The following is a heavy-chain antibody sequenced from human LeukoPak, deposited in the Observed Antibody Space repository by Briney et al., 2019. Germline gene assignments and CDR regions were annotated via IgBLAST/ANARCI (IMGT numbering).Heavy chain of an antibody. CDR1: GFTFSSYS. J-gene: IGHJ4*02. CDR3: ARETFYYYDSSGYYGIFDY. V-gene: IGHV3-66*01. D-gene: IGHD3-22*01. Sequence: PGGSLRLSCAASGFTFSSYSMNWVRQAPGKGLEWVSVIYRGGSTYYADSVKGRFTISRDNSKNTLYLQMNSLGAEDTAVYYCARETFYYYDSSGYYGIFDYWGQGTLVTVSS. CDR2: IYRGGST.